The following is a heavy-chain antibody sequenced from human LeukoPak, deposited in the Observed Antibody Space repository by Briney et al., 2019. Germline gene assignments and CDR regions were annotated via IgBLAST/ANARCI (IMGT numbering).Heavy chain of an antibody. CDR3: AKDSGDPSGFGGIDS. D-gene: IGHD3-10*01. CDR1: GYTFTGYY. CDR2: INPNTGGT. Sequence: ASVKVSCKASGYTFTGYYMHWVGQAPGQKLEGMGWINPNTGGTNYEQQSQDRVTMTRDTALRTVYLELRRLRSDDTAVYYCAKDSGDPSGFGGIDSWGQGTLVTVSS. J-gene: IGHJ4*02. V-gene: IGHV1-2*02.